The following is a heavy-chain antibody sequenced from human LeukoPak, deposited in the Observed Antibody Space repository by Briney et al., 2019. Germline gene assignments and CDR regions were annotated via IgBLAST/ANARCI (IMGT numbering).Heavy chain of an antibody. CDR2: IYTSGST. CDR1: GGSISSGSYY. J-gene: IGHJ3*02. CDR3: ARGIVSSGYYYDAFDI. Sequence: SETLSLTCTVSGGSISSGSYYWSWIRQPAGKGLEWIGRIYTSGSTNYNPSLKSRVTMSVDTSKNQFSLKLSSVTAADTAVYYCARGIVSSGYYYDAFDIWGQGTMVTVSS. D-gene: IGHD3-22*01. V-gene: IGHV4-61*02.